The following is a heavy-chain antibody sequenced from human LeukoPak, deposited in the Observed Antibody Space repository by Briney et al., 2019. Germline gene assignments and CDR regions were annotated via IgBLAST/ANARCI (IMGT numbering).Heavy chain of an antibody. CDR2: ISSSSSYI. CDR1: GFTFSSYS. J-gene: IGHJ4*02. D-gene: IGHD3-10*01. Sequence: GGSLRLSCAASGFTFSSYSMNWVRQAPGKGLEWVSSISSSSSYIYYADSVKGRFTISRDDAKNSLYLQMNSLRAEDTAVYYCARAMVRGVTDYWGQGTLVTVSS. V-gene: IGHV3-21*01. CDR3: ARAMVRGVTDY.